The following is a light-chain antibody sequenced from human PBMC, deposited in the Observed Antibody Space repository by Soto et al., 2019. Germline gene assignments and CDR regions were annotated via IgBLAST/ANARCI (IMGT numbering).Light chain of an antibody. Sequence: DIQMTQSPSSLSASVGDRVTITCRASQSISSYLNWYQQKPGKAPKLLIYAASSLQSGVPSRFSGSRAGTDFTLTISSLQPEDFASYYCQQSYSTPDTFGQGTKVEIK. CDR2: AAS. V-gene: IGKV1-39*01. J-gene: IGKJ2*01. CDR1: QSISSY. CDR3: QQSYSTPDT.